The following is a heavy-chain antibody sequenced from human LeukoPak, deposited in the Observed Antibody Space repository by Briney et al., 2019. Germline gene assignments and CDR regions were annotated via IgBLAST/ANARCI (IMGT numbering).Heavy chain of an antibody. D-gene: IGHD3-10*01. V-gene: IGHV3-7*03. CDR2: THGSEK. J-gene: IGHJ4*02. Sequence: GGSLRLSCAASGFTFSNYWMSWVRQAPGKGLEWVANTHGSEKYYVDSVKGRFTISRDNAKNSLYLQMNSLRAENTAVYYCARETPYGSLAFDYWGQGTLVTVSS. CDR3: ARETPYGSLAFDY. CDR1: GFTFSNYW.